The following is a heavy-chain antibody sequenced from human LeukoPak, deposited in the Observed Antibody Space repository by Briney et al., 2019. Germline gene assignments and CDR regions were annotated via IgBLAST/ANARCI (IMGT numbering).Heavy chain of an antibody. CDR2: INPNSGGT. CDR3: AREGRSSGWYYFDY. D-gene: IGHD6-19*01. CDR1: GYTFTGYY. Sequence: ASVKVSCKASGYTFTGYYMHWVRQAPGQGLEWMGWINPNSGGTNYAQKFQSRVTMTRDTSISTAYMELSRLRSDDTAVYYCAREGRSSGWYYFDYWGQGTLVTVSS. V-gene: IGHV1-2*02. J-gene: IGHJ4*02.